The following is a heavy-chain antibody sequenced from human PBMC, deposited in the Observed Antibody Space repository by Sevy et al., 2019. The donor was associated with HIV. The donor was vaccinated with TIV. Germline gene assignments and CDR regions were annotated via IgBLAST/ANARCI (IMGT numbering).Heavy chain of an antibody. CDR2: ISWNSGSI. CDR3: AKDINADYYDSSGYYY. CDR1: GFTFDDYA. V-gene: IGHV3-9*01. D-gene: IGHD3-22*01. Sequence: GGSLRLSCAASGFTFDDYAMHWVRQAPGKGLEWVSGISWNSGSIGYADSVKGRFTISRDNAKNSLYLQMNSLRAEDTALYYCAKDINADYYDSSGYYYRGQGTLVTVSS. J-gene: IGHJ4*02.